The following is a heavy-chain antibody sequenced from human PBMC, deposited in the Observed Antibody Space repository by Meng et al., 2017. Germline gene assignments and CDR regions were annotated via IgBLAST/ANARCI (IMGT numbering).Heavy chain of an antibody. J-gene: IGHJ5*02. CDR3: ARGGEDYDSSGYYQS. CDR2: INSDGSST. CDR1: GFTFSSDW. Sequence: GESLKISCAASGFTFSSDWMHWVRQAPGKGLVWVSRINSDGSSTSYADSVKGRFTISRDNAKNTLYLQMNSLRAEGTAVYYCARGGEDYDSSGYYQSWGQGTLVTVSS. V-gene: IGHV3-74*01. D-gene: IGHD3-22*01.